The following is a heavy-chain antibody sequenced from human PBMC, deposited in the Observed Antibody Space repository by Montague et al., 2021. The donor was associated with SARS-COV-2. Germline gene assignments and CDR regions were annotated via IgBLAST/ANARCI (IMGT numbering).Heavy chain of an antibody. CDR1: GFSVSYFF. CDR3: VRALGSGYDL. CDR2: INLAGDI. D-gene: IGHD3-9*01. J-gene: IGHJ5*02. V-gene: IGHV3-53*01. Sequence: SLRLSCAPSGFSVSYFFMSWVRQGPVRGLEWLSYINLAGDIYYAGSVKGRFTISRDTSNNRVFLQMNSLRVDDTALYYCVRALGSGYDLWGQGTLVTVSS.